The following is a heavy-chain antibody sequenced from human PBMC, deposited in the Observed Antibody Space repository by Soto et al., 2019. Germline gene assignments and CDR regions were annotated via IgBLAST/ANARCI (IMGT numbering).Heavy chain of an antibody. D-gene: IGHD3-10*01. CDR3: ARARDKYGCPFDY. Sequence: QVQLQESGPGLVKPSQTLSLTCAVSHGTMTSGGYYWSWIRQFPGKGLEWIGQIFHTGNTYYNPSLKSRVSMSVDTSRTNFSLMLSSVTAADTAVYCCARARDKYGCPFDYWCQGILVTVSS. J-gene: IGHJ4*02. CDR1: HGTMTSGGYY. V-gene: IGHV4-31*11. CDR2: IFHTGNT.